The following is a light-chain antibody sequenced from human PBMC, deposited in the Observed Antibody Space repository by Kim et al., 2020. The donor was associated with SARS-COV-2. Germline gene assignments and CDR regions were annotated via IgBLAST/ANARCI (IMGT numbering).Light chain of an antibody. CDR2: DVS. V-gene: IGLV2-14*03. CDR3: SSYTSSSTNYV. CDR1: SSDVGVYKY. Sequence: SLTITSTETSSDVGVYKYVDWYQHHPGKAPKVMIYDVSNRPSGVSNRFSGSKSGNTASLTISGLQAEDEADYYCSSYTSSSTNYVFGTGTKVTVL. J-gene: IGLJ1*01.